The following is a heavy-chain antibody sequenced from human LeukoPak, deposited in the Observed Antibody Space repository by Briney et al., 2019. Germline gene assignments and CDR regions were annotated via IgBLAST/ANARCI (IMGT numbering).Heavy chain of an antibody. CDR2: IYYSGST. V-gene: IGHV4-30-4*08. Sequence: PSETLSLTCAVYGGSFSGYYWSWIRQPPGKGLEWIGYIYYSGSTYYNPSLKSRVTTSVDTSKNQFSLKLSSVTAADTAVYYCARLHTYYDFWSGYSVDYWGQGTLVTVSS. CDR1: GGSFSGYY. D-gene: IGHD3-3*01. J-gene: IGHJ4*02. CDR3: ARLHTYYDFWSGYSVDY.